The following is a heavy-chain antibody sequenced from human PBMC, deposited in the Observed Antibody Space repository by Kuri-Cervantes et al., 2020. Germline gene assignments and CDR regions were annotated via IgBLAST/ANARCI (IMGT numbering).Heavy chain of an antibody. J-gene: IGHJ3*02. CDR3: SILSPGTTWAFDI. D-gene: IGHD1-7*01. CDR2: INSDGSST. Sequence: GGSLKISCAASGFTFSSYWMHWVRQAPGKGLVWVSRINSDGSSTSYADSVKGRFTISRDNSKNTLYLQMNSLRAEDTAVYYCSILSPGTTWAFDIWGQGTMVTVSS. CDR1: GFTFSSYW. V-gene: IGHV3-74*01.